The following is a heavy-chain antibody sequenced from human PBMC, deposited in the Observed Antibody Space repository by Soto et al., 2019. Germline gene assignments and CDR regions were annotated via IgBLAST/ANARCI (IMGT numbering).Heavy chain of an antibody. Sequence: ASVRVSCKPSGYTFTSYGISWVRQAPGGGREWMGWISAYNGNTNDAQKLQGRVTMTTDTSTSTAYMELRNLRSDDTAAYYCARDGRGITIFGVVLNWFDPWGQGTLVTVSS. D-gene: IGHD3-3*01. J-gene: IGHJ5*02. CDR2: ISAYNGNT. CDR3: ARDGRGITIFGVVLNWFDP. V-gene: IGHV1-18*04. CDR1: GYTFTSYG.